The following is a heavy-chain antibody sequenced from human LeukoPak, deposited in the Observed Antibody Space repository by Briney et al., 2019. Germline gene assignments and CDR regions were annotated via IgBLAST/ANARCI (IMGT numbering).Heavy chain of an antibody. Sequence: GRSLRLSCAASGFTFSSYAMHWVRQAPGKGLEWVAVISYDGSNKYYANSVKGRFTTSRDNSKNTLYLQMNSLRAEDTAVYYCAREIGLDYFDYWGQGTLVTVSS. D-gene: IGHD3-16*01. CDR2: ISYDGSNK. J-gene: IGHJ4*02. V-gene: IGHV3-30-3*01. CDR1: GFTFSSYA. CDR3: AREIGLDYFDY.